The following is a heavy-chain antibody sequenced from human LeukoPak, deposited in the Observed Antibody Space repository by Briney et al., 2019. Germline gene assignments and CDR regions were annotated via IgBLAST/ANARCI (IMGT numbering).Heavy chain of an antibody. J-gene: IGHJ4*02. CDR2: ISGTGANT. Sequence: PGGSLRLSCAASGFTFSSYGMSWVRQAPGKGLEWVSTISGTGANTYYADSVKGRFTISRDNSKNTLYLQMNSLRAEDTAVYYCARETLGIDYWGQGTLVTVSS. D-gene: IGHD7-27*01. CDR1: GFTFSSYG. V-gene: IGHV3-23*01. CDR3: ARETLGIDY.